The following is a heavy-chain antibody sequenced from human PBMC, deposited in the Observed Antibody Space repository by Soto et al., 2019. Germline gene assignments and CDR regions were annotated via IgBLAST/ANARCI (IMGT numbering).Heavy chain of an antibody. CDR2: INAGNGNT. CDR3: AREAGDYYLDY. J-gene: IGHJ4*02. V-gene: IGHV1-3*01. D-gene: IGHD3-10*01. Sequence: VQLVQSGAEVKKPGASVKVSCKASGYTFTSYAMHWVRQAPGQRLEWMGWINAGNGNTKYSQKCQGRVTITRDTSASTAYMELSSLRSEDTAVYYCAREAGDYYLDYWGQGTLVTVSS. CDR1: GYTFTSYA.